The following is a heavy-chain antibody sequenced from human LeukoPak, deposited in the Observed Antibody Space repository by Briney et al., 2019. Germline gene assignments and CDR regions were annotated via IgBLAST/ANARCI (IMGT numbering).Heavy chain of an antibody. D-gene: IGHD3-16*01. V-gene: IGHV1-2*02. Sequence: RRSSVKLFCKASGYTFSVYYPLCARQAPRQGFESMRCINSNSGPRNYAPEFQGSITFSRDNLISTVYMVLRSLISEDNTISHFAIGRGGATTGFDHWGQGTLVTVPS. CDR3: AIGRGGATTGFDH. J-gene: IGHJ4*02. CDR2: INSNSGPR. CDR1: GYTFSVYY.